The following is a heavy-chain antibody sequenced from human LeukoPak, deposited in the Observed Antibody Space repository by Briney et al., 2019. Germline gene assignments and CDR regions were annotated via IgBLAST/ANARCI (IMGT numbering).Heavy chain of an antibody. Sequence: PGRSLRLSCAASGFTFDDYAMHWVRQAPGKGLEWVSGISWNSGSIGYADSVKGRFTISRDSAKNSLYLQMNSLRAEDTALYYCAKGGRSYYEEDAFDIWGQGTMVTVSS. CDR1: GFTFDDYA. CDR2: ISWNSGSI. J-gene: IGHJ3*02. CDR3: AKGGRSYYEEDAFDI. V-gene: IGHV3-9*01. D-gene: IGHD1-26*01.